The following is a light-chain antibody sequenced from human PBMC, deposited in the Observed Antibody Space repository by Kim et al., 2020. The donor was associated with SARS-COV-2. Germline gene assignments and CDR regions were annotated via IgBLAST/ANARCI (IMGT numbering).Light chain of an antibody. Sequence: ASVGDRVTITGRASQDIRNDLGWYQQNPGRAPKRLIYGASSLQSGVPSRFSDSGSGTEFTLTISSVQPEDFATYFCLQHSTYPITFGQGTRLEIK. V-gene: IGKV1-17*01. CDR1: QDIRND. CDR2: GAS. J-gene: IGKJ5*01. CDR3: LQHSTYPIT.